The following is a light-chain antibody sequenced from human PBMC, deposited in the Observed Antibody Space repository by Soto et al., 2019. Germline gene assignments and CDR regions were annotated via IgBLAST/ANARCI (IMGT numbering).Light chain of an antibody. Sequence: QSALTQPASASGSPGQSITISCTGTSSDVGGYNHVSWYQQHPGKAPKFMIYEVSNRPSGGSNRFSGSKSGNRASLSISGLQAEAEADYYYYSYTSSTTHYVFGTGTKLTVL. J-gene: IGLJ1*01. V-gene: IGLV2-14*01. CDR2: EVS. CDR1: SSDVGGYNH. CDR3: YSYTSSTTHYV.